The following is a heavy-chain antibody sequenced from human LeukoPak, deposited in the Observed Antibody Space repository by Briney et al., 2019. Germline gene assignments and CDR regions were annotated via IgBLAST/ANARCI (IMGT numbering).Heavy chain of an antibody. V-gene: IGHV4-4*02. J-gene: IGHJ6*03. CDR2: INHSGST. CDR1: GGSISSRNW. CDR3: ARLLLPRVGVSGWYYYYYTDV. D-gene: IGHD6-25*01. Sequence: SETLSLTCAVSGGSISSRNWWIWVRQPPGKGLEWIGEINHSGSTNYNPSLKSRVTISVDTSKNQFSLKLSSVTAADTAVYYCARLLLPRVGVSGWYYYYYTDVWGKGTTVTVSS.